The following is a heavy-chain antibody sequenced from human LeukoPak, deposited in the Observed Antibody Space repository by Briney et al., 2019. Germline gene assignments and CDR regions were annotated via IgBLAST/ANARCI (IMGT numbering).Heavy chain of an antibody. V-gene: IGHV3-20*04. CDR1: GFTFDDYG. D-gene: IGHD3-22*01. CDR2: INWNGGST. CDR3: AATYYYDGSGDY. Sequence: PGGSLRLSCAASGFTFDDYGMSWVRQAPGKGLEWVSGINWNGGSTGYADSVKGRFTISRDNAKNSLYLLMNSLRTEDTAVYYCAATYYYDGSGDYWGQGTLVTVSS. J-gene: IGHJ4*02.